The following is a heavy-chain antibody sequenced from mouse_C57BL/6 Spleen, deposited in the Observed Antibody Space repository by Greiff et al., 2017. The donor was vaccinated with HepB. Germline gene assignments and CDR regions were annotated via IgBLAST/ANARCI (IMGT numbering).Heavy chain of an antibody. D-gene: IGHD1-2*01. Sequence: QVQLQQPGAELVMPGASVKLSCKASGYTFTSYWMHWVKQRPGQGLEWIGEIDPSDSYTNYNQKFKGKSTLTVDKSSSTAYMQLSSRTSEDSAVYYCARVITTVCPDWYFDVWGTGTTVTVSS. J-gene: IGHJ1*03. CDR3: ARVITTVCPDWYFDV. CDR2: IDPSDSYT. V-gene: IGHV1-69*01. CDR1: GYTFTSYW.